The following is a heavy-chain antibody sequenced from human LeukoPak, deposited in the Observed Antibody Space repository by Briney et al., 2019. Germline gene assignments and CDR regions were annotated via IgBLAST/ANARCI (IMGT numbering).Heavy chain of an antibody. CDR3: ARDPPIGGADVFDI. Sequence: ASVKVSCKAAGYTFTGYYMHWVRQAPGQGLEWMGWINPNSGGTNYAQKFQGRVTMTRDTSISTAYTELSRLTSDDTAVYYCARDPPIGGADVFDIWGQGTMVTVSS. J-gene: IGHJ3*02. D-gene: IGHD3-10*01. CDR1: GYTFTGYY. V-gene: IGHV1-2*02. CDR2: INPNSGGT.